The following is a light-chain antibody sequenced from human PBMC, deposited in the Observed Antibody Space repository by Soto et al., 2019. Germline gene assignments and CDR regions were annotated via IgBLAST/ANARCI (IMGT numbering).Light chain of an antibody. CDR2: AAS. J-gene: IGKJ1*01. Sequence: IQMSQSPSSLSASVGDRVTITCRASQSINIYLNSYQQKPGKAPNLLIYAASSLHSGVPFRFSGSGSGTDFPLTISSLQPEDFATYYWQQSYSTPWTFGQGTKVQIK. CDR3: QQSYSTPWT. V-gene: IGKV1-39*01. CDR1: QSINIY.